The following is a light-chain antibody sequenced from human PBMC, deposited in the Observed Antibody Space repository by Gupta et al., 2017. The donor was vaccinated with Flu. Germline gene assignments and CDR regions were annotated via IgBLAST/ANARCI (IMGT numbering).Light chain of an antibody. Sequence: QSAPTQPRSVSGSPGQSVTISCTASSHDVGGSNRVSWYQQRPGKAPKLILYDVTKRPAGVPGRFSASKSGNTASLTTSGLAADEDADYYCSSPAGRVIWVFGTGTTVTVL. CDR1: SHDVGGSNR. J-gene: IGLJ1*01. V-gene: IGLV2-11*01. CDR2: DVT. CDR3: SSPAGRVIWV.